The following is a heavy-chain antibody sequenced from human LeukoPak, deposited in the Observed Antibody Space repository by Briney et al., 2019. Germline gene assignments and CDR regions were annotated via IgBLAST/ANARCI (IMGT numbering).Heavy chain of an antibody. D-gene: IGHD1-26*01. V-gene: IGHV3-21*01. CDR1: GFTFSSDS. CDR2: ISSSSSYI. J-gene: IGHJ5*02. Sequence: GGSLRLSCAASGFTFSSDSMNWVRQAPGKGLEWVSSISSSSSYIYYADSVKGRFTISRDNAKNSLYLQMNSLRAEDTAVYYCARFIVGATNWFDAWGQGTLVTVSS. CDR3: ARFIVGATNWFDA.